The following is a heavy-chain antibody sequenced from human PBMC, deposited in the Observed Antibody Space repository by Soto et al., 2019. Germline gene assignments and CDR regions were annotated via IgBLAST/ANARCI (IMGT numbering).Heavy chain of an antibody. D-gene: IGHD3-10*01. CDR2: ISAYNGNT. Sequence: QVQLVQSGAEVMKPGASVKVSCKASGYTFTSYGISWVRQAPGQGLEWMGWISAYNGNTNYAQKLQGRVTMTTDTSTSTAYMELRSLRSDDTAVYYCARVYRITMVRGELSEYWGQGTLVTVSS. CDR3: ARVYRITMVRGELSEY. J-gene: IGHJ4*02. CDR1: GYTFTSYG. V-gene: IGHV1-18*01.